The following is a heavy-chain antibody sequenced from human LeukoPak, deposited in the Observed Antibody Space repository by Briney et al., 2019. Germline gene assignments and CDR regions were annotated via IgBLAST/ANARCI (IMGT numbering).Heavy chain of an antibody. Sequence: GGSLRLSCAASGFTFSSYGMHWVRQAPGKGLEWVAVIWYGGSNKYYADSVKGRFTISRDNSKNTLYLQMNSLRAEDTAVYYCAKEGYSHYYMDVWGKGTTVTVSS. V-gene: IGHV3-30*02. D-gene: IGHD6-13*01. CDR2: IWYGGSNK. J-gene: IGHJ6*03. CDR3: AKEGYSHYYMDV. CDR1: GFTFSSYG.